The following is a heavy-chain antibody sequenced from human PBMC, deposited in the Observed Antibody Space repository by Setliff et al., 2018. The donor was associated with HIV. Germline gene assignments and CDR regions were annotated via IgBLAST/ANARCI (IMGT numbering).Heavy chain of an antibody. D-gene: IGHD3-9*01. CDR2: IFYTGST. CDR1: GDSIISDTYY. Sequence: SETLSLTCSVSGDSIISDTYYWGWIRQPPGKGPEWIASIFYTGSTFYTSSLKSRVRMSMDKPKNQFSLELTSVTTEDTAVFYCARQTRNRYDVLTGYSVLWGQGILVTVSS. CDR3: ARQTRNRYDVLTGYSVL. J-gene: IGHJ4*02. V-gene: IGHV4-39*01.